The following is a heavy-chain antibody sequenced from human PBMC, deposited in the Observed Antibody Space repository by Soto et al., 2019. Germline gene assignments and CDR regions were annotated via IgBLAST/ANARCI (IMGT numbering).Heavy chain of an antibody. CDR1: GFTFSSYA. CDR3: AKVKGGMDV. V-gene: IGHV3-23*01. CDR2: TSSGGGST. Sequence: VQLLESGGGLVQPGGSLRLSCAASGFTFSSYAMSWVRQAPGKGLEWVSVTSSGGGSTYYADSVKGRFTISRDNSRNTLYLQLNSLRVEDTAVYYCAKVKGGMDVWGQGTTVTVSS. J-gene: IGHJ6*02.